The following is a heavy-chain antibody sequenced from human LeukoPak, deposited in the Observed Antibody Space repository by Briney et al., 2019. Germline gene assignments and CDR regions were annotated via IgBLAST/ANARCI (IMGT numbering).Heavy chain of an antibody. Sequence: SVKVSCKASGLSLTHDGISWVRQAPGQGLEWMGGIILIFGTSNYAQKFQGRVTITTDESTSTAYMELSSLRSEDTAIYYCARSGGHCSSDSCYTLGYWGQGTLVTVSS. V-gene: IGHV1-69*05. CDR3: ARSGGHCSSDSCYTLGY. CDR1: GLSLTHDG. J-gene: IGHJ4*02. CDR2: IILIFGTS. D-gene: IGHD2-2*02.